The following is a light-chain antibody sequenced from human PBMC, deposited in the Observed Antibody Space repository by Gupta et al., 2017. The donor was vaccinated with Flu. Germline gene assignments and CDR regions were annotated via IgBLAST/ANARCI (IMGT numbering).Light chain of an antibody. Sequence: VTPGEPASIFCRSSQSLLHSNGYNCLDWYLQKPGQSPQLLIYLGSNRASGVPDRFSGSGSGTDFTLKISRVEAEDVGVYYCRQALQSPRTFGQGTRVEIK. J-gene: IGKJ1*01. CDR1: QSLLHSNGYNC. CDR2: LGS. CDR3: RQALQSPRT. V-gene: IGKV2-28*01.